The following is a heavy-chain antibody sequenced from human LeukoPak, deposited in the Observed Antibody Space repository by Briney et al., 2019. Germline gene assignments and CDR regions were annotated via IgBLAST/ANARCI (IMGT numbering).Heavy chain of an antibody. V-gene: IGHV3-33*01. CDR3: VRLQGVATLDY. CDR2: IWYDGSKK. J-gene: IGHJ4*02. Sequence: GRSLRLSCAASGFSFSSYAMQWVRQAPGKGPEWVALIWYDGSKKYYADSVKGRFTISRDNSGNTLYLQMNSLGVEDTAVYFCVRLQGVATLDYWGQGTLVTVSS. D-gene: IGHD5-12*01. CDR1: GFSFSSYA.